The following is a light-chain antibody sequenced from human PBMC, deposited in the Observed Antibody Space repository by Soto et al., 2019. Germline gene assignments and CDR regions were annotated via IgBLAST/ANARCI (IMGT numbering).Light chain of an antibody. CDR3: QAWDSITYVV. V-gene: IGLV3-1*01. CDR2: QDK. CDR1: NLGSKY. J-gene: IGLJ2*01. Sequence: SYELTQPPSVSVSPGQTATITCSGDNLGSKYVCWYQQRPRQSPVLVMYQDKYRPSGIPDRFSGANSGSTATLTITGTQAMDEADYYCQAWDSITYVVFGGGTKVTVL.